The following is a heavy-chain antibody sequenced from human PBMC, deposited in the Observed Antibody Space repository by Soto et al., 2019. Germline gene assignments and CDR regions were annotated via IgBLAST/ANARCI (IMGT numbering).Heavy chain of an antibody. Sequence: GSLRLSCAASGFTFSSYSMNWVRQAPGKGLEWVSSISGSGNYTHYADFLRGRFTISRDNAETSLYLQMNSLRAEDTAVYYCAREGINNYNEYYFDSWGQGTVVTVSS. V-gene: IGHV3-21*01. J-gene: IGHJ4*02. D-gene: IGHD4-4*01. CDR2: ISGSGNYT. CDR1: GFTFSSYS. CDR3: AREGINNYNEYYFDS.